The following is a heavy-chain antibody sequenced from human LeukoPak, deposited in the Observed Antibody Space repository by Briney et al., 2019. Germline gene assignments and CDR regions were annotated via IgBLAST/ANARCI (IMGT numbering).Heavy chain of an antibody. CDR2: IYYSGST. D-gene: IGHD4-17*01. Sequence: PSVTLSLTCTVSGGSVSSGSYYWSWIRQPPGTGLEWIGYIYYSGSTNYNPSLKSRVTISVDTSKNQFSLKLSSVTAADTAVYYCARVYGDYGWVFDYWGQGTLVTVSS. J-gene: IGHJ4*02. CDR1: GGSVSSGSYY. V-gene: IGHV4-61*01. CDR3: ARVYGDYGWVFDY.